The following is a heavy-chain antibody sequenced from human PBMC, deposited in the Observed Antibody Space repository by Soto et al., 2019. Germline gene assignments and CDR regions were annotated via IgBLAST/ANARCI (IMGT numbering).Heavy chain of an antibody. Sequence: QVQLVQSGAEVKKPGSSVKVSCKASGGTFNTFAISWVRQAPGQGFEWLGGIIPIFRTPDYAQKFQGRVTIIADEWASTAYMGLSSMRPEDTAVYYCVRAKERKRLGGNSYSAMAIWAQATTVTVPS. J-gene: IGHJ6*02. CDR3: VRAKERKRLGGNSYSAMAI. CDR2: IIPIFRTP. V-gene: IGHV1-69*12. D-gene: IGHD5-12*01. CDR1: GGTFNTFA.